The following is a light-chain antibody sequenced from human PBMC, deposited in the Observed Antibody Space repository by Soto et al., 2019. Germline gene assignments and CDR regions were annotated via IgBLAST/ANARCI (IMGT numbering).Light chain of an antibody. CDR3: SSYTSSSTYVV. CDR1: SSDVGGYNY. J-gene: IGLJ2*01. Sequence: QSALTQPASVSGSPGQSITMSCTGTSSDVGGYNYVSWYQQHPGKAPKLMIYDVSNRPSGVSNRFSGSKSGNTASLTISGLQAEDEADYYCSSYTSSSTYVVFGGGTKQTVL. V-gene: IGLV2-14*01. CDR2: DVS.